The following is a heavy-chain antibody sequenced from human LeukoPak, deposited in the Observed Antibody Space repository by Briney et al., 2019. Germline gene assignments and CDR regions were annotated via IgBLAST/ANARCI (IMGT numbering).Heavy chain of an antibody. D-gene: IGHD3-10*01. Sequence: SETLSLTCAVYGGSFSGYYWSWIRQPPGKGLEWIGEINHSGSTNYNPSLKSRVTISVDTSKNQFSLKLSSVTAADTAVYYCARVKKRWFGELAPVEPFDYWGQGTLVTVSS. V-gene: IGHV4-34*01. CDR3: ARVKKRWFGELAPVEPFDY. J-gene: IGHJ4*02. CDR1: GGSFSGYY. CDR2: INHSGST.